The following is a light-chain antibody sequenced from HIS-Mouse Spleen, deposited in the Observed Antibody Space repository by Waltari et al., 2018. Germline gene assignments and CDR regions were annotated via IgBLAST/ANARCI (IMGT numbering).Light chain of an antibody. V-gene: IGLV2-14*03. CDR3: SSYTSSSFNVV. CDR1: TSDVGGYNY. CDR2: DVS. J-gene: IGLJ2*01. Sequence: QSALTQPASVSGSPGQSIPLSCTGTTSDVGGYNYVSWYQQHPGKAPKLMIYDVSNRPSGVSNRFSGSKSGNTASLTISGLQAEDEADYYCSSYTSSSFNVVFGGGTKLTVL.